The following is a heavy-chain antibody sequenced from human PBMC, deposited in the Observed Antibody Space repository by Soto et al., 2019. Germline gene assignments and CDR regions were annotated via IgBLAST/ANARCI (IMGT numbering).Heavy chain of an antibody. CDR1: GASISGFY. D-gene: IGHD4-17*01. CDR2: IYATGTT. V-gene: IGHV4-4*07. J-gene: IGHJ5*02. CDR3: GLEGTKTLRDWFDH. Sequence: PSETPSLTCPVSGASISGFYWSWIRKSAGKGLEWIGRIYATGTTDYNPSLTSRVMMSVDTSKKQFSLKLGSVTAADTAVYYCGLEGTKTLRDWFDHWSPGSPVTVSS.